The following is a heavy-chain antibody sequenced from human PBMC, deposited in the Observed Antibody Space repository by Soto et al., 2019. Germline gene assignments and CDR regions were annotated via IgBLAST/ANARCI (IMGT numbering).Heavy chain of an antibody. CDR3: ATVPAVAGSDAFDI. J-gene: IGHJ3*02. CDR1: GFTFGDYA. Sequence: VQLVESGGGLVKPGGSLRLSCAASGFTFGDYAMSWIRQAPGRGLEWVSYISSSGSTIYYADSVKGRFTISRDNAKNSLYLLMNGLRAEDTAVYYCATVPAVAGSDAFDIWGQGTMVKVSS. D-gene: IGHD6-19*01. V-gene: IGHV3-11*01. CDR2: ISSSGSTI.